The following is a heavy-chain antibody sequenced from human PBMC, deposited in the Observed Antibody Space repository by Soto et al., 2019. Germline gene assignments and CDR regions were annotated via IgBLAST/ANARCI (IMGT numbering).Heavy chain of an antibody. CDR3: ARDRQGV. CDR1: GFTFSAYW. J-gene: IGHJ6*01. Sequence: ASLLLSCAASGFTFSAYWMSWVRQAPGKGLEWVASIKQDGIEKYYVDSVKGRFTISRGNAKNSLYLQMNSLRGEDTAVYHCARDRQGVWGQGTTVTVSS. V-gene: IGHV3-7*01. CDR2: IKQDGIEK.